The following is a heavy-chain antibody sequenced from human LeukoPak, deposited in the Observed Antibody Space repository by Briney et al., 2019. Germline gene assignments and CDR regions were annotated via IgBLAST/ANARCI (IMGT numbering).Heavy chain of an antibody. D-gene: IGHD1-14*01. CDR2: IYYSGST. J-gene: IGHJ3*02. Sequence: PSETLSLTCTVSGGSISSVGYYWSWIRQHPGRGLEWIGYIYYSGSTYYNPSLKSRVTISVDTSKNQFSLKLISVTAADTAVYYCARVSRTEIYAFDIWGQGTMVTVSS. V-gene: IGHV4-31*03. CDR1: GGSISSVGYY. CDR3: ARVSRTEIYAFDI.